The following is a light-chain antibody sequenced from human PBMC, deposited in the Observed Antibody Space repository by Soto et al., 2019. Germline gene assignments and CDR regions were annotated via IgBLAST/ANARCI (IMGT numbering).Light chain of an antibody. CDR1: KLGDKY. V-gene: IGLV3-1*01. Sequence: SYELTQPPSVTVSPGQTASITCSGDKLGDKYTSWYQQKPGQSPLLVIYQDSKRPSGIPERFSGSNSGNTATLTISGTQAMDEADYYCQAWDTSTAVFGGGTKLTVL. CDR2: QDS. CDR3: QAWDTSTAV. J-gene: IGLJ2*01.